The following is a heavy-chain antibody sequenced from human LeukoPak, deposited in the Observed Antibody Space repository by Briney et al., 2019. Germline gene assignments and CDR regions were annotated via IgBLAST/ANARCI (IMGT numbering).Heavy chain of an antibody. V-gene: IGHV3-74*01. Sequence: QPGGSLRLSCAASGFSFSGHWMHWARQLPGKGLVWVSRISPTGSTTSYADSVKGRFTVSRDNAKNTLYLQVNNLRAEDTAVYYCAKDGGLWVSAHWGDSWGRGTLVTVSS. CDR2: ISPTGSTT. CDR1: GFSFSGHW. J-gene: IGHJ4*02. D-gene: IGHD7-27*01. CDR3: AKDGGLWVSAHWGDS.